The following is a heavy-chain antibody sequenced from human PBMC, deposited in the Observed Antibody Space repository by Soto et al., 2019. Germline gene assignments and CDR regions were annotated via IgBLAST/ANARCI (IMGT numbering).Heavy chain of an antibody. CDR2: ISWNSASI. CDR1: GFTFDDYA. D-gene: IGHD3-3*01. V-gene: IGHV3-9*01. J-gene: IGHJ3*02. CDR3: AKAILLTYDAIDI. Sequence: PGGSLRLSCVASGFTFDDYAMHWVRQVPGKGLEWVSGISWNSASIAYADSVKGRFTISRDNAKNSLYLQMNSLRAEDTALYYCAKAILLTYDAIDIWGQGTMVTVSS.